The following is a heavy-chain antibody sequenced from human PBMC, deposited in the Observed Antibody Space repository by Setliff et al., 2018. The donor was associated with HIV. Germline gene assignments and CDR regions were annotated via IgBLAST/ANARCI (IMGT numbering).Heavy chain of an antibody. D-gene: IGHD3-3*01. J-gene: IGHJ4*02. CDR1: GFRFRTYA. Sequence: GGSLRLSCVASGFRFRTYAMSWVRQSQGKGLEWVSSISSSSRSKYYADSVKGRFTISRDNAKNSLYLQMNSLTAEDTAVYYCARDVSWRVRTYIDYWGQGALVTVSS. V-gene: IGHV3-21*01. CDR3: ARDVSWRVRTYIDY. CDR2: ISSSSRSK.